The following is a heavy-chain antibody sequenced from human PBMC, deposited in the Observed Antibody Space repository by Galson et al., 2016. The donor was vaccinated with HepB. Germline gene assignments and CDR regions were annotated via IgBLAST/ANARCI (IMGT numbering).Heavy chain of an antibody. CDR3: ETVGTQWELLN. J-gene: IGHJ4*02. CDR2: MNTDGSSI. V-gene: IGHV3-74*01. Sequence: SLRLSCAASGFAFSSYWMHWVRQAPGKGLLWVSRMNTDGSSIGYADSVKGRFTISRDNAKNTLYLQMNSQRAEDTAVYYCETVGTQWELLNWGQGTLVTVSS. D-gene: IGHD1-26*01. CDR1: GFAFSSYW.